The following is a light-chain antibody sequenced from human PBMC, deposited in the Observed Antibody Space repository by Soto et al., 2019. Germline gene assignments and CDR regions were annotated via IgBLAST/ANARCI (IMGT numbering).Light chain of an antibody. CDR1: QTMRSSH. CDR2: SAS. J-gene: IGKJ4*01. Sequence: TQSPSSVSASVGDRLTITCRASQTMRSSHLAWYQQKPGQAPRLLIYSASTRTIGVPDRFSGSGSGTDFTLTITRLQPEDFAVYYCQHYGSSVTFGGGTKVDIK. CDR3: QHYGSSVT. V-gene: IGKV3-20*01.